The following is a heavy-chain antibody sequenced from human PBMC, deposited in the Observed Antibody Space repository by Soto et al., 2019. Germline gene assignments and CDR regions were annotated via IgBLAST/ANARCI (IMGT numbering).Heavy chain of an antibody. D-gene: IGHD2-8*01. Sequence: PSETLSLTCTVSGGSISSGGYYWSWIRQHPGKGLEWIGYIYYSGSTYYNPSLKSRVTISVDTSKNQFSLKLSSVTAADTAVYYCAREGYCTNGVCYIDYWGQGTLVTVCS. V-gene: IGHV4-31*03. J-gene: IGHJ4*02. CDR3: AREGYCTNGVCYIDY. CDR1: GGSISSGGYY. CDR2: IYYSGST.